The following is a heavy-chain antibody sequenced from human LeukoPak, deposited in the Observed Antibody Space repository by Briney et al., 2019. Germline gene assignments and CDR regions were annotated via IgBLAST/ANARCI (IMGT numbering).Heavy chain of an antibody. Sequence: AASVKVSCKVSGYTLTELSMHWVRQAPGKGLEWMGGFDPEDGETIYAQKFQGRVTMTEDTSTDTAYMELSSLRSEDTAVYHCATDITWFGEKPTTQYYYYGMDVWGQGTTVTVSS. V-gene: IGHV1-24*01. J-gene: IGHJ6*02. D-gene: IGHD3-10*01. CDR1: GYTLTELS. CDR2: FDPEDGET. CDR3: ATDITWFGEKPTTQYYYYGMDV.